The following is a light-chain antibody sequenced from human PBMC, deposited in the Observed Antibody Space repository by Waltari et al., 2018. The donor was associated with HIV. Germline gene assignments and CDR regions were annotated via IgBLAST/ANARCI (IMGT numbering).Light chain of an antibody. CDR1: TSNIGNSY. J-gene: IGLJ3*02. Sequence: QSVLTQPPSVSAAPGQKVTISCSGSTSNIGNSYVSWYQQLPGTAPKLVIYENNKRPSGIPDRFSGSKSGTSATLGITGLQTGDEADYYCGTWDNNLSVWVFGGGTKLTVL. CDR2: ENN. CDR3: GTWDNNLSVWV. V-gene: IGLV1-51*02.